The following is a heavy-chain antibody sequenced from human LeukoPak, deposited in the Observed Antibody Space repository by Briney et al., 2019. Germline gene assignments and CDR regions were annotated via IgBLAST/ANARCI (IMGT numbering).Heavy chain of an antibody. CDR3: ARAGGFGNDDTFDY. CDR1: GGTFSSYA. D-gene: IGHD1-1*01. Sequence: SVKVSCKASGGTFSSYAISWVRQAPGQGLEWMGGIIPIFGTANYAQKFQGRATITADESTSTAYMELSSLRSEDTAVYYCARAGGFGNDDTFDYWGQGTLVTVSS. V-gene: IGHV1-69*13. J-gene: IGHJ4*02. CDR2: IIPIFGTA.